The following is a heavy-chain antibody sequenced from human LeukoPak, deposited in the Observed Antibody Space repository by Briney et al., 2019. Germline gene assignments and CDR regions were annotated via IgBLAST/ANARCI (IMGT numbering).Heavy chain of an antibody. Sequence: PGGSLRLSCAASRFTFTTYWMTWVRQAPGKGLEWVANIKQDGSQKYYVDSVKGRFTISRDNAKNSLYLQMNSLKAEDTAVYYCARENWANDYWGQGTLVTVSS. D-gene: IGHD7-27*01. J-gene: IGHJ4*02. V-gene: IGHV3-7*01. CDR3: ARENWANDY. CDR2: IKQDGSQK. CDR1: RFTFTTYW.